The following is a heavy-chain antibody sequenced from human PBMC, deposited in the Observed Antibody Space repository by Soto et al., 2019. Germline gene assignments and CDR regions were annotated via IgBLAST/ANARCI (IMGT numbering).Heavy chain of an antibody. CDR1: GYGYTSYR. V-gene: IGHV1-18*01. CDR2: ISAYNGNT. D-gene: IGHD6-19*01. J-gene: IGHJ4*02. Sequence: KVSCKTSGYGYTSYRISCLRQTTGQGLEWMGWISAYNGNTNYAQKLQGRVTMTTDTSTSTAYMELRSLRSDDTAVYYCARVGRPGSSGRWYGYWGQRTLVTVSS. CDR3: ARVGRPGSSGRWYGY.